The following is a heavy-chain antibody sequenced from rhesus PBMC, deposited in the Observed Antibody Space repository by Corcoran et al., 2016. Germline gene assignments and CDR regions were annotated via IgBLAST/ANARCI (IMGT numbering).Heavy chain of an antibody. CDR1: GFTFGSYA. CDR3: ARVRHYYGSGSLGLFDY. D-gene: IGHD3-28*01. Sequence: QVQLVQSGAEVKKPGASVKVSCKASGFTFGSYAISWVRQAPGQGLEWMGVIIPLVGITNYAEKFQGRVTITADTSTSTACMERSSLSSEDTAVYYCARVRHYYGSGSLGLFDYWGQGVLVTVSS. J-gene: IGHJ4*01. CDR2: IIPLVGIT. V-gene: IGHV1-198*02.